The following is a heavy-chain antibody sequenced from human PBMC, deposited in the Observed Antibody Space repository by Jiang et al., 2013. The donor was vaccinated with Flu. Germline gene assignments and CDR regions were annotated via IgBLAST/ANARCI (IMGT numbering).Heavy chain of an antibody. J-gene: IGHJ4*02. Sequence: GSGLVKPSETLSLTCTVSGGSISSSVYWGWIRQPPGKGLEWIGTIYYTGSTYYNPSLKSRVAMSVDTSKNQLSLKLNSVTAADTAVYYCARAQKYSGFELPYFDYWGQGTLVTVSS. CDR2: IYYTGST. V-gene: IGHV4-39*07. CDR3: ARAQKYSGFELPYFDY. CDR1: GGSISSSVY. D-gene: IGHD1-26*01.